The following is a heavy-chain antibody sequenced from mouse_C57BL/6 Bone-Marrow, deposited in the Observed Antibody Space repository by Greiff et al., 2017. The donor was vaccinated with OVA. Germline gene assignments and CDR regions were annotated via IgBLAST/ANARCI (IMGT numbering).Heavy chain of an antibody. CDR2: ISNGGGST. CDR3: ARLSYFDV. V-gene: IGHV5-12*01. CDR1: GFTFSDYY. Sequence: EVQGVESGGGLVQPGGSLKLSCAASGFTFSDYYMYWVRQTPEKRLEWVAYISNGGGSTYYPDTVKGRFTISRDNAKNTLYLQMSRLKSEDTAMYYCARLSYFDVWGTGTTVTVSS. J-gene: IGHJ1*03.